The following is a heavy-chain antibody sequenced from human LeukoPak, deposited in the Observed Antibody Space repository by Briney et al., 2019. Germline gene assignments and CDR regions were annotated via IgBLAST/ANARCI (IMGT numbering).Heavy chain of an antibody. CDR3: PKDRALTRYNWHHH. CDR1: RFTCSSYG. CDR2: ISGSGGST. J-gene: IGHJ5*02. Sequence: GGSVRPSGSACRFTCSSYGMRWVGQAPGKGLEWVSAISGSGGSTYYADSVKGRFTISRDNCKDTLYLQMKSRGAEDTAVYYGPKDRALTRYNWHHHWGQRTLLTVSS. D-gene: IGHD4-23*01. V-gene: IGHV3-23*01.